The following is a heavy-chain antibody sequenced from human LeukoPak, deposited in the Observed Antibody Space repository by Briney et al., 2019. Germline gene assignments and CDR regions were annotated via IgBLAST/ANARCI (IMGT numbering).Heavy chain of an antibody. CDR3: ARGNTAAAMHVRFDY. CDR2: IYYSGST. D-gene: IGHD2-2*01. CDR1: GGSISNYY. Sequence: KPSETLSLTCTVSGGSISNYYWSWIRQPPGKGLEWIGYIYYSGSTNYNPSLKSRVTISVDTSKNQFSLKVNSVTAADTAVYYCARGNTAAAMHVRFDYWGQGTLVTVSS. V-gene: IGHV4-59*01. J-gene: IGHJ4*02.